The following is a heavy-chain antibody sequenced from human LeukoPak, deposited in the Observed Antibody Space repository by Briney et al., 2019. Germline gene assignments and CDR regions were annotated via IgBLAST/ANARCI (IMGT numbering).Heavy chain of an antibody. Sequence: GSLRLSCAVSGFSGSDYFLSWVRPAPGKGLEWVSSIYSGGATYYADSVKGRFAISRDRSRSTLYLQMNRLRAEDTAVYYCSGCTWNYYGIDVWGQGTAVTVSS. D-gene: IGHD1-1*01. CDR3: SGCTWNYYGIDV. CDR2: IYSGGAT. J-gene: IGHJ6*02. CDR1: GFSGSDYF. V-gene: IGHV3-66*01.